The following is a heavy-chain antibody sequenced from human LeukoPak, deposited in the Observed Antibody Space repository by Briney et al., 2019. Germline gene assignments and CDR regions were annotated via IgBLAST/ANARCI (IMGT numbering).Heavy chain of an antibody. D-gene: IGHD3-22*01. CDR2: ISGSGGST. CDR1: GFTFSSYA. CDR3: AKSYYYDSSGPNWFDP. J-gene: IGHJ5*02. V-gene: IGHV3-23*01. Sequence: PGGSLRLSCAASGFTFSSYAMNWVRQAPGKGLEWVSAISGSGGSTYYADSVKGRFTISRDNSKNTLYLQMNSLRAEDTAVYYCAKSYYYDSSGPNWFDPWGQGTLVTVSS.